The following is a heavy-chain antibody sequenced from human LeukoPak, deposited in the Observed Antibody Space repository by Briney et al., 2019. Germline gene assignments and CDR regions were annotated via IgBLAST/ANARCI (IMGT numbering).Heavy chain of an antibody. V-gene: IGHV4-34*01. J-gene: IGHJ4*02. CDR3: AGPIVGATIY. D-gene: IGHD1-26*01. CDR2: INHSGST. CDR1: GGSFSGYY. Sequence: PSETLSLTCAVYGGSFSGYYWSWIRQPPGKGLEWIGEINHSGSTNYNPSLKSRVTISVDTSKNQFSLKLSSVTAADTAVYYCAGPIVGATIYWGQGTLV.